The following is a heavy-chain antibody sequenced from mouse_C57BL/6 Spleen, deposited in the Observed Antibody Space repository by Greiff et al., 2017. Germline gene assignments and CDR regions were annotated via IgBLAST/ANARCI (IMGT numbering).Heavy chain of an antibody. CDR2: IDPETGGT. CDR1: GYTFTDYE. Sequence: VQLQQSGAELVRPGALVTLSCKASGYTFTDYEMHWVKQTPVHGLEWIGAIDPETGGTAYNQKFKGKAILTADKSSSTAYMELRSLTSEDSAVYYCTRPHSNFFAYWGQGTLVTVSA. D-gene: IGHD2-5*01. CDR3: TRPHSNFFAY. V-gene: IGHV1-15*01. J-gene: IGHJ3*01.